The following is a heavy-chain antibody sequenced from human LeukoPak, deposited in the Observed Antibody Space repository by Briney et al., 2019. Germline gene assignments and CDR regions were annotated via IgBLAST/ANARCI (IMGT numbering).Heavy chain of an antibody. CDR3: AKDSRIVGACYYYGMDV. CDR1: GFTFDDYA. Sequence: GGSLRLSCAASGFTFDDYAMHWVRQAPGKGLEWVSLISGDGGSTYYADSVKGRFTISRDNSKNSLYLQMNSLRTEDTALYYCAKDSRIVGACYYYGMDVWGQGTTVTVSS. D-gene: IGHD1-26*01. J-gene: IGHJ6*02. CDR2: ISGDGGST. V-gene: IGHV3-43*02.